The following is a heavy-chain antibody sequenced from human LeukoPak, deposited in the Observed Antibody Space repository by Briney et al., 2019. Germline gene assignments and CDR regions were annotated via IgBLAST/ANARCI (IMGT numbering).Heavy chain of an antibody. Sequence: SETLSLTCAVYGGSSSGYYWSWIRQPPGKGLEWIGEINHSGSTNYNPSLKSRVTISVDTSKNQFSLKLSSVTAADTAVYYCARGHLGRYRGHTLGYWGQGTLVTVSS. CDR2: INHSGST. J-gene: IGHJ4*02. CDR1: GGSSSGYY. V-gene: IGHV4-34*01. D-gene: IGHD1-26*01. CDR3: ARGHLGRYRGHTLGY.